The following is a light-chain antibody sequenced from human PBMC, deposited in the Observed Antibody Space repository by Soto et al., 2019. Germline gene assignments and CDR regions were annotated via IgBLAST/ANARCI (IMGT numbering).Light chain of an antibody. Sequence: EIVMTQSPATLSVSPGERATLSCRASQSIGSDLGWYQHKPGQAPRLLIYGASTRATGIPARFSGSGSGTEFTLTISSLHSEDFAVYYCQQYNNWPTWTFGQGTKVEIK. CDR2: GAS. V-gene: IGKV3-15*01. CDR3: QQYNNWPTWT. CDR1: QSIGSD. J-gene: IGKJ1*01.